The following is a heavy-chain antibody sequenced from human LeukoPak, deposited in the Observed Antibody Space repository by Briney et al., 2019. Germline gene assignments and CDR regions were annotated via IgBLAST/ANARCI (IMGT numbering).Heavy chain of an antibody. CDR3: ARDPYCGGDCYPNWFDP. CDR1: GGSISSGDDS. V-gene: IGHV4-30-2*01. CDR2: IYHSGYT. D-gene: IGHD2-21*02. Sequence: SETLSLTCAVSGGSISSGDDSWSWIRQPSGKGLEWIGHIYHSGYTYYNPSLKSRVTISADRSQSQFSLNMRSVTAADTAVYYCARDPYCGGDCYPNWFDPWGQGTLVTVSS. J-gene: IGHJ5*02.